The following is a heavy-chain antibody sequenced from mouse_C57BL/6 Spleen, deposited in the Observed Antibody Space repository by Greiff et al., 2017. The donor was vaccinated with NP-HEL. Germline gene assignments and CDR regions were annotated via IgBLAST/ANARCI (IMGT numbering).Heavy chain of an antibody. CDR2: IYPGSGST. V-gene: IGHV1-55*01. Sequence: VQLQQPGAELVKPGASVKMSCKASGYTFTSYWITWVKQRPGQGLEWIGDIYPGSGSTNYNEQFKSKATLTVDTSSSTAYMQLSSLTSEDSAVYYCASSSTGDAMDYWGQGTSVTVSS. CDR3: ASSSTGDAMDY. J-gene: IGHJ4*01. CDR1: GYTFTSYW.